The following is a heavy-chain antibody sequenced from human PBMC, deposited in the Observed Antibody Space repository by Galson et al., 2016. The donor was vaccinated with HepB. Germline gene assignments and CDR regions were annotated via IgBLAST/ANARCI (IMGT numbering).Heavy chain of an antibody. V-gene: IGHV3-21*01. CDR2: ISSSSRYI. CDR1: GFPFSKYW. D-gene: IGHD5-24*01. Sequence: SLRLSCAASGFPFSKYWMHWVRQAPGRGLEWVSSISSSSRYIYYADSVKGRFTSSRDNAKNSLFLQMNSLRAEDTAVYYCSRGGPLEMSTILGFDYWGQGTLVTVSS. J-gene: IGHJ4*02. CDR3: SRGGPLEMSTILGFDY.